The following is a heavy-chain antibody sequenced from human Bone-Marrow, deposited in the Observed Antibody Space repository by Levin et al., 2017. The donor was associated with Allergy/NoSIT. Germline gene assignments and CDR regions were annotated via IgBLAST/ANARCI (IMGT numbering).Heavy chain of an antibody. CDR3: ARDSSGWSGAFDI. D-gene: IGHD6-19*01. V-gene: IGHV3-30*04. Sequence: GGSLRLSCAASGFTFSDYAMHWVRQAPGKGLEWVSVISNDAYNQIYADSVKGRFTISRDNSKNTLYLEMNSLRADDTAVYYCARDSSGWSGAFDIWGQGTMVTVSS. CDR1: GFTFSDYA. CDR2: ISNDAYNQ. J-gene: IGHJ3*02.